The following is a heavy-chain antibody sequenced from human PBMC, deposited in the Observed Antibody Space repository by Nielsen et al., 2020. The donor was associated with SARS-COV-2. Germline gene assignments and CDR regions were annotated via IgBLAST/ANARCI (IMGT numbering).Heavy chain of an antibody. CDR2: ISSSGSTI. CDR3: ARSLYCGGDCYSPYYFDF. Sequence: WIRQPPGKGLEWVSYISSSGSTIYYADSLKGRFTVSRDNAKKSVYLQMNSLRAEDTAVYYCARSLYCGGDCYSPYYFDFWGRGTLVTVSS. V-gene: IGHV3-11*04. D-gene: IGHD2-21*02. J-gene: IGHJ4*02.